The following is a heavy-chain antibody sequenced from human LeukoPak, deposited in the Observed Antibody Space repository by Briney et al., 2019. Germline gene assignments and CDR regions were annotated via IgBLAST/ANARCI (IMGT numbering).Heavy chain of an antibody. J-gene: IGHJ4*02. Sequence: GGSLRLSCAASGFTFSDYNINWVRQAPGMGLEWIACLSSGGSMISYADSVKGRFAISWDNAKTSVYLQMDSLRAEAPAFIYCPRQIYASDNYIYYCGQGTLVTVSP. CDR2: LSSGGSMI. CDR3: PRQIYASDNYIYY. D-gene: IGHD3-10*01. V-gene: IGHV3-11*01. CDR1: GFTFSDYN.